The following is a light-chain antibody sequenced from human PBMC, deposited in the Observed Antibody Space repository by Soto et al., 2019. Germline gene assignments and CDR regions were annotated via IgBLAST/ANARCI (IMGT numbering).Light chain of an antibody. CDR1: QSISSY. J-gene: IGKJ1*01. CDR2: AAS. CDR3: QQSYSTPWT. Sequence: DIQMTQSPSSLSASVGDRVTITCRASQSISSYLNWYQQKPGKAPKLLIYAASSLQSGVPSRFSGSGSGTDFPLTISSLQPEHFATYYCQQSYSTPWTFGQGTKVEIK. V-gene: IGKV1-39*01.